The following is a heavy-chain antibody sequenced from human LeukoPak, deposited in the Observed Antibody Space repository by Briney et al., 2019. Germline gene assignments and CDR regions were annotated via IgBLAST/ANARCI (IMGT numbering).Heavy chain of an antibody. CDR2: INHSGST. Sequence: SETLSLTCAVYGGSFSGYYWSWIRQPPGKGLEWLGEINHSGSTNYNPSLKSRVTISVDTSKNQFSLKLSSVTAADTAVYYCARVVGARKGGFDYWGQGTLVTVSS. CDR3: ARVVGARKGGFDY. D-gene: IGHD2-15*01. CDR1: GGSFSGYY. J-gene: IGHJ4*02. V-gene: IGHV4-34*01.